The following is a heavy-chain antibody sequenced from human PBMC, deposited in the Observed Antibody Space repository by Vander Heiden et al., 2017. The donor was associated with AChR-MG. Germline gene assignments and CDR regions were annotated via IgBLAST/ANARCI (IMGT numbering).Heavy chain of an antibody. J-gene: IGHJ4*02. CDR2: IVVGSGNT. D-gene: IGHD3-22*01. CDR1: GFTFTSSA. V-gene: IGHV1-58*01. Sequence: QMQLVQSGPEVKKPGTSVKVYCKASGFTFTSSAVQWVRQARGQRLEGIGWIVVGSGNTNYAQKFQERVTITRDMSTSTAYMELRSLRSEDTAVYYCAADRGYPNYYDSSGYQNWGQGTLVTVSS. CDR3: AADRGYPNYYDSSGYQN.